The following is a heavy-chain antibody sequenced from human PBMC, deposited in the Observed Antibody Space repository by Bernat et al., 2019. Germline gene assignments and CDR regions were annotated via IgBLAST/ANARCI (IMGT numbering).Heavy chain of an antibody. V-gene: IGHV3-33*01. D-gene: IGHD2-2*01. CDR2: IWSDGSNK. CDR1: GFTFSSYG. CDR3: GRDYWRGTSCYWFDP. J-gene: IGHJ5*02. Sequence: QVQLVESGGGVVQPGRSLRLSCAASGFTFSSYGMPWVRQAPGKGLEWVAVIWSDGSNKYYADSVKGRFTISRDNSKNTLYLQMNSLRAEDTAVYYCGRDYWRGTSCYWFDPWGQGTLVTVSS.